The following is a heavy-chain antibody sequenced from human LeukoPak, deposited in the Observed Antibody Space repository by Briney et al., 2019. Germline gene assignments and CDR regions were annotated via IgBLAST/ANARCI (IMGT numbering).Heavy chain of an antibody. CDR2: IYYSGST. Sequence: SETLSLTCTVSGGSISSYYWSWIRQPPGKGLEWLGYIYYSGSTKYNPSLKSRVTISIDTSKNQFSLKLSSVTAADTAVYYCARDGVVTKRWLDPWGQGTLVTVSS. J-gene: IGHJ5*02. CDR3: ARDGVVTKRWLDP. V-gene: IGHV4-59*01. CDR1: GGSISSYY. D-gene: IGHD3-3*01.